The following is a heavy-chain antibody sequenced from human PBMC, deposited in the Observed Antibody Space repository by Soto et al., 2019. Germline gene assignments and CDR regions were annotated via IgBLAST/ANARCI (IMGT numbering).Heavy chain of an antibody. J-gene: IGHJ6*02. Sequence: ASVKVSCKASGYTFTSYDINWVRQATGQGLEWMGWMNPNSGNTGYAQKFQGRVTMTRNTSISTAYMELSSPRSEDTAVYYCAREGYSYGYYDYGMDVWGQGTTVTVSS. CDR1: GYTFTSYD. D-gene: IGHD5-18*01. V-gene: IGHV1-8*01. CDR3: AREGYSYGYYDYGMDV. CDR2: MNPNSGNT.